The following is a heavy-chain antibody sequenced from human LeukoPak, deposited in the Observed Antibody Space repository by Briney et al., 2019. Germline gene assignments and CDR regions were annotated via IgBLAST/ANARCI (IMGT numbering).Heavy chain of an antibody. Sequence: QAGGSLRLSCAASGFTFDDYAMHWVRQAPGKGLEWVSGISWNSGSIGYADSVKGRFTISRDNAKNSLYLQMNSLRAEDTALYYCAKDRPYGGFSDAFDIWGQGTMVTVSS. D-gene: IGHD4/OR15-4a*01. V-gene: IGHV3-9*01. CDR3: AKDRPYGGFSDAFDI. CDR2: ISWNSGSI. J-gene: IGHJ3*02. CDR1: GFTFDDYA.